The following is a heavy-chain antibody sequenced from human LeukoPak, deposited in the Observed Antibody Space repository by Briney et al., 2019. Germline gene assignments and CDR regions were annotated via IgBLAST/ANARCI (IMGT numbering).Heavy chain of an antibody. V-gene: IGHV3-21*01. D-gene: IGHD2-2*01. J-gene: IGHJ4*02. CDR3: ARDPPLGSCSTISCPHLDY. CDR2: ISSSSSFI. Sequence: GSLRLSCAASGFTFSSYSMNWVRQAPGKGLEWVSSISSSSSFIYYADSVKGRFTISRDNAKNSLYLQMTSLRAEDTAVYYCARDPPLGSCSTISCPHLDYWGQGTLVTVSS. CDR1: GFTFSSYS.